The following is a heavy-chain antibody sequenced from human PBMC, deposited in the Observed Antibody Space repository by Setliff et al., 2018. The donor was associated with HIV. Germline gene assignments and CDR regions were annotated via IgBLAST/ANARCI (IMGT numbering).Heavy chain of an antibody. CDR1: GGTFTRNC. V-gene: IGHV1-69*13. Sequence: SVKVSCKVSGGTFTRNCISWVRQAPGQGLEWMGGILPFFDTANYAQKFQGRVTITADESTSTVHMELISLTSEDTAVYYCARVKVVIATFYYMDVWGKGTTVTV. D-gene: IGHD2-21*01. J-gene: IGHJ6*03. CDR3: ARVKVVIATFYYMDV. CDR2: ILPFFDTA.